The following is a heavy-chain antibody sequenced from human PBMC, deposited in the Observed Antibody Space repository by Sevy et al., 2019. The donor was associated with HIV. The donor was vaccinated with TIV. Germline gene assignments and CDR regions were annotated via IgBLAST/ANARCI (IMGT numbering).Heavy chain of an antibody. D-gene: IGHD3-22*01. CDR1: GYTLTELS. Sequence: ASVKVSCKVSGYTLTELSMHWVRQAPGKGLEWMGGFDPEDGETIYAQKFQGRVTMTEDTSTDTAYMELSSLRSEDTAVYYCATLTYYYDSSGYPAPITYYYYGMDVWGQGTTVTVSS. CDR2: FDPEDGET. J-gene: IGHJ6*02. CDR3: ATLTYYYDSSGYPAPITYYYYGMDV. V-gene: IGHV1-24*01.